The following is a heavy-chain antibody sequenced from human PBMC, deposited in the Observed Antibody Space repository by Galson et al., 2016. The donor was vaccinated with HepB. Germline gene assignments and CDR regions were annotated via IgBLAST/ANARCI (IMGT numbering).Heavy chain of an antibody. Sequence: ETLSLTCTVSGGSISSYYWSWIRQPPGKGLEWIRYIYYSGSTNYNPSLKSRVTISVDTSKNQFSLKLSSVTAADTAVYYCARDNWSLLRAFDIWGQGTMVTVSS. V-gene: IGHV4-59*01. CDR1: GGSISSYY. J-gene: IGHJ3*02. D-gene: IGHD3-3*01. CDR3: ARDNWSLLRAFDI. CDR2: IYYSGST.